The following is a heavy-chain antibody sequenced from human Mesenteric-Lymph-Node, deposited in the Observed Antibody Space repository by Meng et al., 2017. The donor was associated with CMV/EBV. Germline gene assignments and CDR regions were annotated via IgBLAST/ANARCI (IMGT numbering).Heavy chain of an antibody. D-gene: IGHD2-21*01. V-gene: IGHV3-23*01. J-gene: IGHJ4*02. Sequence: GESLKISCAASGFTFSSYAMSWVRQAPGKGLEWVSAISGSGGSTYYADSVRGRFTVSRDNSKNTLYLQMNGLRPEDTAVYYCARGGVVVAIATPDSWGQGTLVTVSS. CDR3: ARGGVVVAIATPDS. CDR2: ISGSGGST. CDR1: GFTFSSYA.